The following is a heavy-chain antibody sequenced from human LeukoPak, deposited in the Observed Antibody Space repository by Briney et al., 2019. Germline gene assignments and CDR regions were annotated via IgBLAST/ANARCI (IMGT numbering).Heavy chain of an antibody. D-gene: IGHD6-13*01. J-gene: IGHJ5*02. V-gene: IGHV2-5*02. CDR2: IYWDDDK. CDR1: GFSLSTSGEG. Sequence: SGPTLVKPTQTLTLTCTFSGFSLSTSGEGVVWIRQPPGKALEWLALIYWDDDKHYSPSLKSGLTITKDTSKNQVVLIMTNMDPVDTATYYCVHSRGIATAGPWGEGTLVTVSS. CDR3: VHSRGIATAGP.